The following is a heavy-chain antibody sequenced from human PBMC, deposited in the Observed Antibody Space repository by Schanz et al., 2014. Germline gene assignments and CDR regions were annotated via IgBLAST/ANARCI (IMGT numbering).Heavy chain of an antibody. Sequence: QVQLVESGGGVVQPGRSLRLSCAASGFTFSSYGMHWVRQAPGKGLEWVAVIWYDGSNKYYADSVKGRFTISRDSSKNTLYLQMNSLRPEDAAIYYCANNQYDDDDLSSYYFDFWGQGTLVTVSS. V-gene: IGHV3-33*03. J-gene: IGHJ4*02. CDR3: ANNQYDDDDLSSYYFDF. CDR1: GFTFSSYG. D-gene: IGHD3-22*01. CDR2: IWYDGSNK.